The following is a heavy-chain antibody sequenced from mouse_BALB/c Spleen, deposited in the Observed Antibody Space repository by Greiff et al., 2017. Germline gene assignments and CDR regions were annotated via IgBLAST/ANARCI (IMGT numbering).Heavy chain of an antibody. CDR1: GYSITSDYA. V-gene: IGHV3-2*02. D-gene: IGHD2-4*01. CDR3: ARKRGYDYDAWFAY. J-gene: IGHJ3*01. CDR2: ISYSGST. Sequence: EVKLQESGPGLVKPSQSLSLTCTVTGYSITSDYAWNWIRQFPGNKLEWMGYISYSGSTSYNPSLKSRISITRDTSKNQFFLQLNSVTTEDTATYYCARKRGYDYDAWFAYWGQGTLVTVSA.